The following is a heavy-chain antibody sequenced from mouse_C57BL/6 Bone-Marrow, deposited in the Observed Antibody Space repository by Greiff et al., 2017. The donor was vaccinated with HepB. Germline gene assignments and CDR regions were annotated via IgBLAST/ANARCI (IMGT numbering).Heavy chain of an antibody. CDR3: ARRFITWRAMDY. J-gene: IGHJ4*01. D-gene: IGHD1-1*01. V-gene: IGHV5-17*01. CDR1: GFTFSDYG. Sequence: VQLKESGGGLVKPGGSLKLSCAASGFTFSDYGMHWVRQAPEKGLEWVAYISSGSSTIYYADTVKGRFTISRDNAKNTLFLQMTSLRSEDTAMYYCARRFITWRAMDYWGQGTSVTVSS. CDR2: ISSGSSTI.